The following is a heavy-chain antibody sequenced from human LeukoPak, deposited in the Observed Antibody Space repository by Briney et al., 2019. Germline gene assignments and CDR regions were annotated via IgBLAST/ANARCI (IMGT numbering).Heavy chain of an antibody. CDR2: IYYSGST. J-gene: IGHJ6*02. Sequence: SETLSLTCTVSGGSISNYYWSWIRQPPGKGLEWIGYIYYSGSTNYNPSLKSRVTISVDTSKNQFSLKLSSVTAADTAVYYCARHTQVYYDSTIFSLDVWGQGTTVTVSS. V-gene: IGHV4-59*08. CDR3: ARHTQVYYDSTIFSLDV. CDR1: GGSISNYY. D-gene: IGHD3-22*01.